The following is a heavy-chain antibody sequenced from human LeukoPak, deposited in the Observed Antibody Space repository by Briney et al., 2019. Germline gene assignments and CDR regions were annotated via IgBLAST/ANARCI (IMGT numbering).Heavy chain of an antibody. CDR3: ARAEGAASHI. CDR2: IYYSGST. J-gene: IGHJ3*02. D-gene: IGHD3-16*01. Sequence: PSDTLSLTCTVSGGSITSSSYYWGWIRQPPGNGLELIGSIYYSGSTYYNPSLKSRVSMSLDTSKNHFSLRLTSVTAADTGVYFCARAEGAASHIWGQGTMVSVSS. V-gene: IGHV4-39*07. CDR1: GGSITSSSYY.